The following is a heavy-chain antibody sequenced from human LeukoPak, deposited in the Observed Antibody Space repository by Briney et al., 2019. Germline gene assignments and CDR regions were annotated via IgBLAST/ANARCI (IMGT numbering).Heavy chain of an antibody. V-gene: IGHV3-53*01. J-gene: IGHJ4*02. D-gene: IGHD3-3*01. CDR1: GFTVSSNY. Sequence: PGRSLRLSCAASGFTVSSNYMSWVRQAPGKGLEWVSVIYSGGSTYYADSVKGRFTISRDNSKNTLYLQMNSLRAEDTAVYYCARKTPRRFLDWGQGTLVTVSS. CDR3: ARKTPRRFLD. CDR2: IYSGGST.